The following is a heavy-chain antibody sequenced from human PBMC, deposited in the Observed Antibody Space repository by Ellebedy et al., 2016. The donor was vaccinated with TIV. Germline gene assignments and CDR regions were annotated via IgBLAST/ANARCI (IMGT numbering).Heavy chain of an antibody. CDR3: ARENWYNDD. V-gene: IGHV3-7*04. CDR1: GFTFTTFW. Sequence: GESLKISCAASGFTFTTFWMSWVRQAPGKGLEWVGNINQDGSEKCYGDSVKGRLTISRDNAKNSVYLQMNSLRAEDTAVYYCARENWYNDDWGQGTLVTVSS. D-gene: IGHD1/OR15-1a*01. CDR2: INQDGSEK. J-gene: IGHJ4*02.